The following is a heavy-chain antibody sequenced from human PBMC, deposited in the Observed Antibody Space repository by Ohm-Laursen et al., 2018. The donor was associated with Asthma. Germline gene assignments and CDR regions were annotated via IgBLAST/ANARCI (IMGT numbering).Heavy chain of an antibody. CDR2: INPSGGST. CDR1: GYTFTSYY. D-gene: IGHD1-26*01. V-gene: IGHV1-46*03. Sequence: GASVKVSCNASGYTFTSYYMHWVRQAPGQGLEWMGIINPSGGSTSYAQKFQGRVTMTRDTSTSTVYMELSSLRSEDTAVYYCARDMVGTTLLPSYGMDVWGQGTTVTVSS. J-gene: IGHJ6*02. CDR3: ARDMVGTTLLPSYGMDV.